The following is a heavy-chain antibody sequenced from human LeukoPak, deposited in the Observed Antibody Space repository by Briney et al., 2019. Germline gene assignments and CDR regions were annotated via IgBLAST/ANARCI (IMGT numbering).Heavy chain of an antibody. CDR2: ISYGGST. D-gene: IGHD2-8*01. Sequence: PSETLSLTCAVSGGSITSSKYFWGWIRQPPGKELELIGIISYGGSTDYNPSLKSRVTISTDTSKNQFSLKLTSVTAADTAVYYCAGLGVMVLVYQFEYWGRGTPVTVS. V-gene: IGHV4-39*07. CDR1: GGSITSSKYF. J-gene: IGHJ4*02. CDR3: AGLGVMVLVYQFEY.